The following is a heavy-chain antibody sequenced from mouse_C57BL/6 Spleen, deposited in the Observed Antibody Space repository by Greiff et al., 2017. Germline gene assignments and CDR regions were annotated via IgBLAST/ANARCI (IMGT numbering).Heavy chain of an antibody. CDR1: GYTFTDYN. Sequence: EVQLQQSGPELVKPGASVKMSCKASGYTFTDYNMHWVKQSHGKSLEWIGYINPNNGGTSYNQKFKGKATLTVNKSSSTAYMELRSLTSEASAVYYCARVVDYGSLAYFDYWGQGTTLTVSS. CDR2: INPNNGGT. D-gene: IGHD1-1*01. CDR3: ARVVDYGSLAYFDY. J-gene: IGHJ2*01. V-gene: IGHV1-22*01.